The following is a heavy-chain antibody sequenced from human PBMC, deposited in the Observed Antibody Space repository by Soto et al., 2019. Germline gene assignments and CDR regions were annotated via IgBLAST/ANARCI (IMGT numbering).Heavy chain of an antibody. CDR2: IYYSGST. V-gene: IGHV4-59*01. Sequence: SETLSLTCTVSGGTLSSYCWSLIRQPPGKGLEWIGNIYYSGSTYYNPSLKSRVTISVDTSKNQFSLKLSSVTAADTAVYYCARSDYGDYFFDYWGQGTLVTVSS. D-gene: IGHD4-17*01. CDR3: ARSDYGDYFFDY. J-gene: IGHJ4*02. CDR1: GGTLSSYC.